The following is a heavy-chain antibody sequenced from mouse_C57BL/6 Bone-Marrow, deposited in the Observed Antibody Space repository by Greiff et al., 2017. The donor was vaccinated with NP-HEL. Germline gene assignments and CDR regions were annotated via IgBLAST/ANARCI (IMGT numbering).Heavy chain of an antibody. J-gene: IGHJ1*03. V-gene: IGHV1-19*01. CDR1: GYTFTDYY. D-gene: IGHD1-1*01. CDR2: INPYNGGT. CDR3: ARPLYYYGSSYPWYFDV. Sequence: EVKLVESGPVLVKPGASVKMSCKASGYTFTDYYMNWVKQSHGKSLEWIGVINPYNGGTSYNQKFKGKATLTVDKSSSTAYMELNSLTSEDSAVYYCARPLYYYGSSYPWYFDVWGTGTTVTVSS.